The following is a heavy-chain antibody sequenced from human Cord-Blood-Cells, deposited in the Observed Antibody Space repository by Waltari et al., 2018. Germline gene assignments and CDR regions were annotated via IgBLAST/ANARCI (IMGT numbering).Heavy chain of an antibody. V-gene: IGHV1-2*02. Sequence: QVQLVQSGAEVKKPGASVKVSCMDSGYTFTGYYMPWVRQAPGQGLEWLGLMNPNQGGPNHAQKFQGRVTMTRDTSISTAYRGLSRLRSDDTDVYYCARDVGYNAFDIWGQGTMVTVSS. CDR2: MNPNQGGP. CDR3: ARDVGYNAFDI. J-gene: IGHJ3*02. CDR1: GYTFTGYY. D-gene: IGHD3-16*02.